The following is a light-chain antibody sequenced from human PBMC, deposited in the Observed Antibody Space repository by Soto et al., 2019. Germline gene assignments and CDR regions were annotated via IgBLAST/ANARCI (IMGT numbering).Light chain of an antibody. CDR2: AAS. J-gene: IGKJ1*01. V-gene: IGKV1-9*01. CDR1: QGISSY. Sequence: DIQLTQSPSFLSASVGDRVTITCRASQGISSYLAWYQQKPGKAPKLLIYAASTLQRGVPSRFSGSGSGTDFTLTISSLQSEDFAVYYCQQYGSSPPRWTFGQGTKVDIK. CDR3: QQYGSSPPRWT.